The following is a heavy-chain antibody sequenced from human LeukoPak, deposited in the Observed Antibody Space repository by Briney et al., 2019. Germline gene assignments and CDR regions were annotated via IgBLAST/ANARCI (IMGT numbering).Heavy chain of an antibody. J-gene: IGHJ4*02. CDR2: IYSGGST. CDR1: GFTVSSNY. D-gene: IGHD3-22*01. Sequence: GGSLRLSCAASGFTVSSNYMSWVRQAPGKGLEWVSVIYSGGSTYYADSVKGRFTISRDNSKNTLYLQMNSLRAEDTAVYYCASPLHYYDSSGYQCDYWGQGTLVTVSS. CDR3: ASPLHYYDSSGYQCDY. V-gene: IGHV3-66*01.